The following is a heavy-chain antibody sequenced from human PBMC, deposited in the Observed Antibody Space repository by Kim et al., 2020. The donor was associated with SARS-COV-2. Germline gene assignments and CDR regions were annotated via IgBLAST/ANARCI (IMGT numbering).Heavy chain of an antibody. V-gene: IGHV1-69*01. CDR3: ARGLQLWSDFDF. J-gene: IGHJ4*02. D-gene: IGHD5-18*01. Sequence: KYAKKFQGRVTITADESTSTAYMEVGSLRSEDTAVYYCARGLQLWSDFDFWGQGTLVTVSS.